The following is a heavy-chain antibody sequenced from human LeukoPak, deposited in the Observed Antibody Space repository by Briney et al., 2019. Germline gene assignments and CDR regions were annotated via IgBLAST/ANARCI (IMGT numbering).Heavy chain of an antibody. V-gene: IGHV1-18*01. J-gene: IGHJ6*03. D-gene: IGHD3-3*01. Sequence: ASVKVSCKASGYTFTSYGISWVRQAPGQGLEWMGCISAYNGNTNYAQKLQGRVTMTTDTSTSTAYMELRSLRSDDTAVYYCAREGDYDFWSGYYTSNYYYYMDVWGKGTTVTVSS. CDR1: GYTFTSYG. CDR2: ISAYNGNT. CDR3: AREGDYDFWSGYYTSNYYYYMDV.